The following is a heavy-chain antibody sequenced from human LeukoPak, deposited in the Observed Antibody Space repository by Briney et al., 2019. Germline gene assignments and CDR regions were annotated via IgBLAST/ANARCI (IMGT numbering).Heavy chain of an antibody. CDR3: ARAAFGSSTSCYDY. CDR2: ISGSGGST. J-gene: IGHJ4*02. V-gene: IGHV3-23*01. D-gene: IGHD2-2*01. Sequence: PGGSLRLSCAASGFTFSSYAMSWVRQAPGKGLEWVSAISGSGGSTHYADSVKGRFTISRDNSKNTLYVQMNSLRAEDTAVYYCARAAFGSSTSCYDYWGQGTLVTVSS. CDR1: GFTFSSYA.